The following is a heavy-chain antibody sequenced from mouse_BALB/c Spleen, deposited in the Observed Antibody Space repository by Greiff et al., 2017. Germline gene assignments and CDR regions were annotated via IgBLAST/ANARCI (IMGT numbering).Heavy chain of an antibody. D-gene: IGHD3-1*01. CDR3: ARWGYVRPDYYAMDY. CDR2: INPSNGRT. CDR1: GYTFTSYW. J-gene: IGHJ4*01. Sequence: VQLQQPGAELVKPGASVKLSCKASGYTFTSYWMHWVKQRPGQGLEWIGEINPSNGRTNYNEKFKSKATLTVDKSSSTAYMQLSSLTSEDSAVYYCARWGYVRPDYYAMDYWGQGTSVTVSS. V-gene: IGHV1S81*02.